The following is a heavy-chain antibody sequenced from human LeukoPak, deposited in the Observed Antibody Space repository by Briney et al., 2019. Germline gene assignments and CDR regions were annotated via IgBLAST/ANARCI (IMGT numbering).Heavy chain of an antibody. Sequence: ASVKVSCKASGYTFTGYHMHWVRQAPGQGLEWMGWINPNSGGTNYAQKFQGRVTMTRDTSISTAYMELSRLRSDDTAVYYCARDSIVVVNNYYYYYMDVWGKGTTVTVSS. CDR3: ARDSIVVVNNYYYYYMDV. D-gene: IGHD3-22*01. J-gene: IGHJ6*03. CDR1: GYTFTGYH. CDR2: INPNSGGT. V-gene: IGHV1-2*02.